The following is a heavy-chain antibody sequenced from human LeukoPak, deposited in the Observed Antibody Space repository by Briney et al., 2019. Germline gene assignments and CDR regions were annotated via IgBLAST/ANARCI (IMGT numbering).Heavy chain of an antibody. V-gene: IGHV1-18*01. CDR2: ISAYNGNT. J-gene: IGHJ4*02. CDR3: ARFIFDWLFAASNYFDY. CDR1: GGTFSSYA. Sequence: ASVKVSCKASGGTFSSYAISWVRQAPGQGLEWMGWISAYNGNTNYAQKLQGRVTMTTDTSTSTAYMELRSLRSDDTAVYYCARFIFDWLFAASNYFDYWGQGTLVTVSS. D-gene: IGHD3-9*01.